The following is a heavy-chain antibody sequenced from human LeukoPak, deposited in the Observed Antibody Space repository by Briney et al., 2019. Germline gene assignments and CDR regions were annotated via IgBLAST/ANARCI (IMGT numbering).Heavy chain of an antibody. CDR2: IYDSGST. Sequence: SETLSLTCTVSGXSISSSGYYWGWIRQPPGKGLECIGSIYDSGSTYYNPSLKSRVTISVDTSKNQFSLKLSSVTAADTAVYYCARVGRGGMATPTFDSWGQGTLVTVSS. D-gene: IGHD5-24*01. CDR3: ARVGRGGMATPTFDS. V-gene: IGHV4-39*01. J-gene: IGHJ4*02. CDR1: GXSISSSGYY.